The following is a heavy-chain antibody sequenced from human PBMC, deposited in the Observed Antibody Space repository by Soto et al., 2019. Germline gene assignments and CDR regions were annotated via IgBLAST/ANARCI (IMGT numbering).Heavy chain of an antibody. V-gene: IGHV4-61*01. CDR2: IYYSGST. Sequence: QVQLQESGPGLVKPSETLSLTCTVSGGSVSSGSYYWSWIRQPPGKGLEWIGYIYYSGSTNYNPSLKSRVNISVDTSKNQFSLKQSSVTAADTAVYYCARDVSSSSPLLQYYYYGMDVWGQGTTVTVSS. CDR1: GGSVSSGSYY. J-gene: IGHJ6*02. CDR3: ARDVSSSSPLLQYYYYGMDV. D-gene: IGHD6-6*01.